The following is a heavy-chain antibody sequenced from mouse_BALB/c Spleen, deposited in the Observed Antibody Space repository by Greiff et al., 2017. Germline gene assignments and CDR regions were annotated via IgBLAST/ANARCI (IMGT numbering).Heavy chain of an antibody. Sequence: EVKLMESGGGLVQPGGSRKLSCAASGFTFSSFGMHWVRQAPEKGLEWVAYISSGSSTIYYADTVKGRFTISRDNPKNTLFLQMTSLRSEDTAMYYCARNYYGSSYYFDYWGQGTTLTVSS. V-gene: IGHV5-17*02. D-gene: IGHD1-1*01. CDR2: ISSGSSTI. CDR3: ARNYYGSSYYFDY. J-gene: IGHJ2*01. CDR1: GFTFSSFG.